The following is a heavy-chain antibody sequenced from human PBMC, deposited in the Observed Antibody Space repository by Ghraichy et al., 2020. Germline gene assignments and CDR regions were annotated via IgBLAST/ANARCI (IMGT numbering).Heavy chain of an antibody. Sequence: SETLSLTCTVSGGSISSYYWSWIWQPPGKGLEWIGYIYYSGSTNYNPSLKSRVTISVDTSKNQFSLKLNSVTAADTAVYYCARAGVDYGESYFDYWGQGTLVTVSS. D-gene: IGHD4-17*01. V-gene: IGHV4-59*01. J-gene: IGHJ4*02. CDR1: GGSISSYY. CDR3: ARAGVDYGESYFDY. CDR2: IYYSGST.